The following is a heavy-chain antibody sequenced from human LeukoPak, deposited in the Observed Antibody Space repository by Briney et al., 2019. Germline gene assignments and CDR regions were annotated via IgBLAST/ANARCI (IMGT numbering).Heavy chain of an antibody. V-gene: IGHV3-23*01. Sequence: GGSLRLSCAASGFTFSSYAMSWVRQAPGKGLEWVSAISGSGGSTYYADSVKGRFTISRDNSKNTLYLQMNSLGAEDTAVYYCAKDQGSGWAYNWFDPWGQGTLVTVSS. CDR1: GFTFSSYA. CDR3: AKDQGSGWAYNWFDP. D-gene: IGHD6-19*01. J-gene: IGHJ5*02. CDR2: ISGSGGST.